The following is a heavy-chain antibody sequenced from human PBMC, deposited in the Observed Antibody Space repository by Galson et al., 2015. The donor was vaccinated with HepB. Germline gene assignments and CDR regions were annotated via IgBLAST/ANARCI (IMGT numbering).Heavy chain of an antibody. CDR2: IYSSGST. Sequence: SETLSLTCTVSGVFMSGYYWSWIRQPPGKGLEWIGYIYSSGSTNYNPSLKSRVTISVDTSKNQFSLKLSSVTAADTAVYYCARGSGWNPYWGQGTRVTVSS. D-gene: IGHD6-19*01. CDR1: GVFMSGYY. V-gene: IGHV4-59*01. CDR3: ARGSGWNPY. J-gene: IGHJ4*02.